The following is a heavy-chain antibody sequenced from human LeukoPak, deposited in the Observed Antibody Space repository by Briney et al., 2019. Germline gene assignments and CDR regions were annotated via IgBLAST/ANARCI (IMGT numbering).Heavy chain of an antibody. CDR3: ARGVGATPGPYYYYYGMDV. CDR2: INAGNGNT. J-gene: IGHJ6*02. V-gene: IGHV1-3*01. Sequence: PGRSLRLSCAASGFTFSSYAMHWVRQAPGQRLEWMGWINAGNGNTKYSQKFQGRVAITRDTSASTAYMELSSLRSEDTAVYYCARGVGATPGPYYYYYGMDVWGQGTTVTVSS. D-gene: IGHD1-26*01. CDR1: GFTFSSYA.